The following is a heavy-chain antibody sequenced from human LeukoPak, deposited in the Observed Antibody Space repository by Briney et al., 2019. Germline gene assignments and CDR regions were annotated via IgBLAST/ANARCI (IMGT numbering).Heavy chain of an antibody. CDR3: ARGMGYDFWSGSTLSP. CDR1: GYTFTSYD. CDR2: MNPNSGNT. Sequence: SVKVSCKASGYTFTSYDINGVRQATGQGLEWMGGMNPNSGNTGYAQKFQGRVTMTRNTSISTAYMELSSLRSEDTAVYYCARGMGYDFWSGSTLSPWGQGTLVTVSS. D-gene: IGHD3-3*01. V-gene: IGHV1-8*01. J-gene: IGHJ5*02.